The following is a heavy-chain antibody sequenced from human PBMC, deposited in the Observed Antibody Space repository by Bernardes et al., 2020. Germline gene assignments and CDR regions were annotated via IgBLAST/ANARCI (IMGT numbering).Heavy chain of an antibody. CDR2: IKQDGTEQ. J-gene: IGHJ4*02. CDR1: GFTFSNYW. CDR3: ARDRCSSTSCFFDY. V-gene: IGHV3-7*03. Sequence: GSLRLSCAASGFTFSNYWMGWVRQAPGKGLEWVANIKQDGTEQYYVDSVKGRFTISRDNAKNSLYLEMNSLRAEDTAVYYCARDRCSSTSCFFDYWGRGTLVTVSS. D-gene: IGHD2-2*01.